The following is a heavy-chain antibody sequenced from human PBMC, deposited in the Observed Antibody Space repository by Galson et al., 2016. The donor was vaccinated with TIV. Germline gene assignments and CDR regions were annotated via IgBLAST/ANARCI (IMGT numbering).Heavy chain of an antibody. CDR2: INAKTGGT. V-gene: IGHV1-2*02. CDR1: SYTFTDYF. D-gene: IGHD4-17*01. Sequence: SVKVSCKAASYTFTDYFIHRVRQAPGQGLEWMGWINAKTGGTDYAQRLQGRVTMTRDTSISTAYMELSRLRSDDTAVYYCARVYGFDYGDPWGQGTLVTV. CDR3: ARVYGFDYGDP. J-gene: IGHJ5*02.